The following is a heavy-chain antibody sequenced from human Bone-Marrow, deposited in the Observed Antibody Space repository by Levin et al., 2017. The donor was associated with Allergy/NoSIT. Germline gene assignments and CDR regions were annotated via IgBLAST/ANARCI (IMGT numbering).Heavy chain of an antibody. D-gene: IGHD2-15*01. J-gene: IGHJ4*02. Sequence: PSETLSLTCTVSGDSIDSVSYFWSWVRQPAGKGLEWMGLIYTGGNTNYNPSLKSRVTISIDSSKNQFSLSLTSVTAADTAVYYGARGRVVAATHFDYLGRGALVTVSS. CDR1: GDSIDSVSYF. V-gene: IGHV4-61*02. CDR3: ARGRVVAATHFDY. CDR2: IYTGGNT.